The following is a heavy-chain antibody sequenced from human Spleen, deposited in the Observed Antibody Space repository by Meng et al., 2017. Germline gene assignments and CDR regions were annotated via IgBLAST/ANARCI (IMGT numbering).Heavy chain of an antibody. CDR2: IYHSGST. CDR1: GASISDANW. D-gene: IGHD6-19*01. CDR3: ARLVQQWLILEYYFDY. V-gene: IGHV4-4*02. J-gene: IGHJ4*02. Sequence: GSLRLSCAVSGASISDANWWSWVRQPPGKGLEWIGEIYHSGSTNYSPSLKSRVTISLDKSKNQFSLKLNSVTAADTAVYYCARLVQQWLILEYYFDYWGQGSLVTVSS.